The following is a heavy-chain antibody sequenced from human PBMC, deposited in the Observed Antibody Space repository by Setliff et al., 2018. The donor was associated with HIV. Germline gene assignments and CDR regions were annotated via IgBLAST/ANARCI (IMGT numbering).Heavy chain of an antibody. CDR2: IYTSGST. CDR1: GGSINTY. J-gene: IGHJ4*02. V-gene: IGHV4-4*08. D-gene: IGHD6-13*01. Sequence: SETLSLTCTVSGGSINTYWSWIRQPPGKGLEWIGHIYTSGSTNYNPSLKSRVTTSVDTSKNHFSLRLSSVTAADTAVYYCARTPWGSWDLYFDYWGQGTLVT. CDR3: ARTPWGSWDLYFDY.